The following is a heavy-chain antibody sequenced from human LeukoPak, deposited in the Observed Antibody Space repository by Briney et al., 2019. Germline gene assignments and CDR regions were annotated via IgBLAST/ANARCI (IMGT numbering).Heavy chain of an antibody. V-gene: IGHV4-59*12. J-gene: IGHJ4*02. D-gene: IGHD1-1*01. Sequence: SETLSLTCSVSAGSISSYYWSWIRQPQGQGLEWFGYTYYSGSTNYETSLRSRVTISVETSKNQFSLKMSSVNAADTAVYYCARYSSGYNDYWGQGTLVTVSS. CDR2: TYYSGST. CDR1: AGSISSYY. CDR3: ARYSSGYNDY.